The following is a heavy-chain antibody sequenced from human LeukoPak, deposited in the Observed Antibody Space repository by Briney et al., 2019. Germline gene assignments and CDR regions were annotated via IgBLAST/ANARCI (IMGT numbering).Heavy chain of an antibody. CDR2: VSGSGGST. Sequence: GGSLRLSCAASGFTFSSYAMTWVRQATGKGLEWVSTVSGSGGSTYYADSVKGRFTISRDNSKNTLYPQMNSLRAEDTAVYYCAKDSDYYYYMDVWGTGTTVTVSS. CDR3: AKDSDYYYYMDV. J-gene: IGHJ6*03. CDR1: GFTFSSYA. V-gene: IGHV3-23*01.